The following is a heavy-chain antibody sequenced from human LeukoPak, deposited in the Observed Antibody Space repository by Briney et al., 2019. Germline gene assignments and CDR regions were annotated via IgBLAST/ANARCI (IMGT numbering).Heavy chain of an antibody. CDR1: GGSISSYY. V-gene: IGHV4-59*01. Sequence: SETLSLTCTVSGGSISSYYWSWIRQPPGKGLEWIGYIYYSGSTNYNPSLKSRVTISVDTSKNQFSLKLSAVIAADTAVYYCARVGDTAMADAFDIWGQGTMVTVSS. D-gene: IGHD5-18*01. CDR2: IYYSGST. CDR3: ARVGDTAMADAFDI. J-gene: IGHJ3*02.